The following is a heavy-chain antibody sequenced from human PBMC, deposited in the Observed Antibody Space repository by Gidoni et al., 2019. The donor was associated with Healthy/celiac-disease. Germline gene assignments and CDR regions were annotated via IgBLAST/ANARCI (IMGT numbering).Heavy chain of an antibody. CDR2: TNQSGST. Sequence: QVQLQQWGAGLLKPSETLSLTCAVYGGSFMGYYWSWIRQPPGKGLEWNGETNQSGSTNYIPSLKSRVTISVDTSKNQFSLKLSSVTAADTAVYYCARMDQVVIYGHDYWGQGTLVTVSS. CDR3: ARMDQVVIYGHDY. CDR1: GGSFMGYY. J-gene: IGHJ4*02. D-gene: IGHD3-22*01. V-gene: IGHV4-34*01.